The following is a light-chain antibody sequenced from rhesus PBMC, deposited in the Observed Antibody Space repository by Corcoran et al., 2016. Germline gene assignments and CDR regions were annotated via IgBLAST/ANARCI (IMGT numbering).Light chain of an antibody. CDR1: ESVRVVGINL. V-gene: IGKV7-13*01. J-gene: IGKJ2*01. CDR3: LQSKNSPMYS. Sequence: DIVLTQSPASLAVSPGQRATITCRASESVRVVGINLIHWYQQKPGQPPKLLIYQASNKDTGVPARFSGSWSGTDLTLTINPVEADDDADYYCLQSKNSPMYSFGQGTKVEIK. CDR2: QAS.